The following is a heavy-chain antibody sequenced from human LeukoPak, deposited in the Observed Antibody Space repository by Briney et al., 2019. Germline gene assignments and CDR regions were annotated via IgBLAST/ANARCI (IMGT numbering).Heavy chain of an antibody. J-gene: IGHJ4*02. D-gene: IGHD2-15*01. CDR3: VRERGFCRGSTCYSGGAYYFDY. CDR2: TIPVFGTA. Sequence: GASVKVSCKASGDTLSGYAFTWVRQAPGQGLEWMGGTIPVFGTANYAQKFEGRVTITADGSTSTSYMELSSLRSEDTAIYYCVRERGFCRGSTCYSGGAYYFDYWGQGTLVTVSS. CDR1: GDTLSGYA. V-gene: IGHV1-69*13.